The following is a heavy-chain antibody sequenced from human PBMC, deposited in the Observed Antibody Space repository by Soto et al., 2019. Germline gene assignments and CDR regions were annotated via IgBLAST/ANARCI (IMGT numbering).Heavy chain of an antibody. J-gene: IGHJ4*02. CDR2: ISGSSTTI. CDR3: ARGELDRTIDY. V-gene: IGHV3-48*02. D-gene: IGHD1-1*01. Sequence: SLRLSCAATGFSLRSRSMNWVRQAPGKGLEWVSYISGSSTTIYYTDSVKGRFTISRDNAKNSLYLQMNSLRHEDTPVYYCARGELDRTIDYWGQGTQVTVSS. CDR1: GFSLRSRS.